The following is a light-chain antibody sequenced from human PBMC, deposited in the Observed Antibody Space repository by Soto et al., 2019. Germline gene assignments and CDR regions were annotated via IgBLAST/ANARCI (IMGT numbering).Light chain of an antibody. V-gene: IGKV3-15*01. CDR3: QQYGSSPWT. J-gene: IGKJ1*01. Sequence: EIVMTQSTATLSVSPVERATLSCMASQSVSSNLAWYQQKPGQAPRLLIYGASTRATGIPARFSGSGSGTEFTLTISSLQSEDFAVYYCQQYGSSPWTFGQGTKVDI. CDR2: GAS. CDR1: QSVSSN.